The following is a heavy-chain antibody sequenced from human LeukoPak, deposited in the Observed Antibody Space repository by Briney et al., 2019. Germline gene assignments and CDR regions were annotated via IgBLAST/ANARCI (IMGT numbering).Heavy chain of an antibody. CDR3: ARRAYYDTSGYYPASGYFDL. CDR2: IYSSGIT. J-gene: IGHJ2*01. D-gene: IGHD3-22*01. V-gene: IGHV4-59*08. CDR1: GGCIISSY. Sequence: SETLSLTCTVSGGCIISSYWNWIRQPPGKGLEWIGYIYSSGITNYNPSLKSRGTISIATSRNQFSLRLNSVTAADTAIYYCARRAYYDTSGYYPASGYFDLWGRGTLVTVSS.